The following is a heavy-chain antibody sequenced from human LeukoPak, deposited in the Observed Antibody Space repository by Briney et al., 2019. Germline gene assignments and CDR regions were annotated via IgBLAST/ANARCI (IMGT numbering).Heavy chain of an antibody. CDR3: AKRGGMYPAHYFDY. CDR1: GFTFSSYG. J-gene: IGHJ4*02. D-gene: IGHD3-16*01. V-gene: IGHV3-23*01. CDR2: ISGSGGST. Sequence: GGTLRLSCAASGFTFSSYGMSWVRQAPGKGLEWVSAISGSGGSTYYADSAKGRFTISRDNSKNTLYLQIISLRVEDTAVYYCAKRGGMYPAHYFDYWGQGTLVTVSS.